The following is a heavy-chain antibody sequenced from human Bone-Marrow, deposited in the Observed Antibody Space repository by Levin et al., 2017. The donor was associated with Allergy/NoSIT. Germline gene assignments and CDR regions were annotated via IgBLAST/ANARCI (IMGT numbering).Heavy chain of an antibody. CDR1: GFTFSSYA. Sequence: GGSLRLSCAASGFTFSSYAMHWVRQAPGKGLEWVAVISYDGSNKYYADSVKGRFTISRDNSKNTLYLQMNSLRAEDTAVYYCARDVESGSYYDYWGQGTLVTVSS. V-gene: IGHV3-30*04. CDR3: ARDVESGSYYDY. J-gene: IGHJ4*02. D-gene: IGHD1-26*01. CDR2: ISYDGSNK.